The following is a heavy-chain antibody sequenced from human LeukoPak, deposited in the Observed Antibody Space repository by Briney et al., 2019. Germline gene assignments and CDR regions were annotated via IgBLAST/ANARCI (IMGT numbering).Heavy chain of an antibody. D-gene: IGHD1-7*01. V-gene: IGHV1-69*13. CDR2: IIPIFGTA. CDR1: GGTFSSYA. Sequence: GSSVKVSCKASGGTFSSYAIRWVRQAPGQGLEWMGGIIPIFGTANYAQKFQGRVTITADESTSTAYMELSSLRSEDTAVYYCARDDLSLGQLHFPCSWGQGTLVTVSS. CDR3: ARDDLSLGQLHFPCS. J-gene: IGHJ5*02.